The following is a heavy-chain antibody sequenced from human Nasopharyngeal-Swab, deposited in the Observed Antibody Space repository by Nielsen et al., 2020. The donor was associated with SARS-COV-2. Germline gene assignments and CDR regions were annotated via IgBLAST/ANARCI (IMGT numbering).Heavy chain of an antibody. CDR1: GFTFRNAW. CDR3: TTEYVSMIVVVITVKNYFDY. J-gene: IGHJ4*02. CDR2: MDSKTDGGTT. V-gene: IGHV3-15*04. D-gene: IGHD3-22*01. Sequence: GESLKISCAASGFTFRNAWMSWVRQAPGKGLEWVVRMDSKTDGGTTDYAAPVKGRFTISRDASKNTLYLQMNSLKTEDTAVYYCTTEYVSMIVVVITVKNYFDYGGQGTLVTVSS.